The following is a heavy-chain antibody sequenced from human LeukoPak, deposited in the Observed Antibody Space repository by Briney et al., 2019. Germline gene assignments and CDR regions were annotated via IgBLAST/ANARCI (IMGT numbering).Heavy chain of an antibody. CDR1: GGTFSNYA. J-gene: IGHJ5*02. CDR3: ARAPLAGTSSSWNWFDP. D-gene: IGHD6-13*01. V-gene: IGHV1-69*10. Sequence: SVKVSRKASGGTFSNYAISWVRQAPGQGLEWMGGIIPMFGVANYAQKFQGRVTITADKSTSTAYMELSSLRSEDTAVYYCARAPLAGTSSSWNWFDPWGQGTLVTVSS. CDR2: IIPMFGVA.